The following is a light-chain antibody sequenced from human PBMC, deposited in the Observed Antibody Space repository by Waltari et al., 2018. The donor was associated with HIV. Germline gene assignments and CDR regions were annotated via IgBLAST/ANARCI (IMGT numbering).Light chain of an antibody. CDR2: DVN. CDR3: NSYTISSTWM. Sequence: QSALTQPASVSASPGPSITISCTGTSNNVGTYNCVSWYQHHPGKAPTLIIYDVNSRPSGVSSRFSGSKSGSTASLTIAGLQDEDEAYYYCNSYTISSTWMFGGGTKLTVL. J-gene: IGLJ3*02. V-gene: IGLV2-14*03. CDR1: SNNVGTYNC.